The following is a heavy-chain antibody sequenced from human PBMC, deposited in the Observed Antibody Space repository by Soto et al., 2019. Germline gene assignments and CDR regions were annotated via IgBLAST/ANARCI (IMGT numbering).Heavy chain of an antibody. CDR3: ARPGVMMAPSTDPFDY. D-gene: IGHD2-21*01. J-gene: IGHJ4*02. Sequence: QVQLVQSGAEVKKPGSSVKVSCKASGGTFSSYAISWVRQAPGQGLEWMGGIIPIFGTANYAQKFQGRVTITADKSTSRAYMEGSSLRSEDTAVYYCARPGVMMAPSTDPFDYWGQGTLVTVSS. V-gene: IGHV1-69*06. CDR1: GGTFSSYA. CDR2: IIPIFGTA.